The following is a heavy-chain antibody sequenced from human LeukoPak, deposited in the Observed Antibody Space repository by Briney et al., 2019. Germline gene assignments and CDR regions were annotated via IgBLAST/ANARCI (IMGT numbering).Heavy chain of an antibody. J-gene: IGHJ4*02. V-gene: IGHV1-18*01. D-gene: IGHD2-2*01. Sequence: GASVKVSCKASGYTFTSYGISWVRQAPGQGLEWMGWISAYNGNTNYAQKLQGRVTMTTDTSTSTAYMELRSLRSDDTAVYYCARDQDVVVPAAPDYWGQGTLVTVSS. CDR1: GYTFTSYG. CDR2: ISAYNGNT. CDR3: ARDQDVVVPAAPDY.